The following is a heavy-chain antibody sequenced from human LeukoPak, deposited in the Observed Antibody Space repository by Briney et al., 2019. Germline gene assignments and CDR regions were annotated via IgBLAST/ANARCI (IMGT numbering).Heavy chain of an antibody. CDR1: GFTFSSHG. CDR3: AKDLFSGYNSGWWPFDI. D-gene: IGHD6-19*01. CDR2: ISYDGSNK. J-gene: IGHJ3*02. V-gene: IGHV3-30*18. Sequence: GRSLRLSCAASGFTFSSHGMHWVRQAPGKGLEWVALISYDGSNKYYADTVKGRFTISRDNSKNTLYLQMNSLRAEDTAVYYCAKDLFSGYNSGWWPFDIWGQGTMVSVSS.